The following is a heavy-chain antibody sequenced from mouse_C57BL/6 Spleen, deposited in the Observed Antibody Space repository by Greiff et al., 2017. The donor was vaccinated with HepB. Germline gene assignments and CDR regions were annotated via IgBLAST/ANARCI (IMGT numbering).Heavy chain of an antibody. Sequence: DVMLVESGGGLVKPGGSLKLSCAASGFTFSDYGMHWVRQAPEKGLEWVAYISSGSSTIYYADTVKGRFTISRDNAKNTLFLQMTSLRSEDTAMYYCARPYYSNHYYAMDYWGQGTSVTVSS. D-gene: IGHD2-5*01. CDR3: ARPYYSNHYYAMDY. J-gene: IGHJ4*01. CDR1: GFTFSDYG. V-gene: IGHV5-17*01. CDR2: ISSGSSTI.